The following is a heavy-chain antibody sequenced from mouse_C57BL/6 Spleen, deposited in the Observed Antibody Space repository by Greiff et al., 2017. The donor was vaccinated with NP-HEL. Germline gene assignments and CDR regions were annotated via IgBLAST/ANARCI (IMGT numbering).Heavy chain of an antibody. V-gene: IGHV1-82*01. CDR2: IYPGDGDT. CDR1: GYAFSSSW. Sequence: LVESGPELVKPGASVKISCKASGYAFSSSWMNWVKQRPGKGLEWIGRIYPGDGDTNYNGKFKGKATLTADKSSSTAYMQLSSLTSEDSAVYFCAREGYYGSSPWFAYWGQGTLVTVSA. CDR3: AREGYYGSSPWFAY. J-gene: IGHJ3*01. D-gene: IGHD1-1*01.